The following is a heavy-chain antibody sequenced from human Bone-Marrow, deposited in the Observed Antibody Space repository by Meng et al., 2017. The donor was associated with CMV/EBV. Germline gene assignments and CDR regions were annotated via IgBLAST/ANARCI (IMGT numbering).Heavy chain of an antibody. CDR3: ARAQGYYLALPPTY. CDR1: GFSIISNY. CDR2: IYRDDSI. Sequence: GESLKISCAASGFSIISNYMTWVRQAPGRGLEWVSFIYRDDSISYADSVKGRFTISRDKSKNTLYLQMNSLRIEDTAVYYCARAQGYYLALPPTYWGQGTLVTVAS. J-gene: IGHJ4*02. D-gene: IGHD3-22*01. V-gene: IGHV3-53*05.